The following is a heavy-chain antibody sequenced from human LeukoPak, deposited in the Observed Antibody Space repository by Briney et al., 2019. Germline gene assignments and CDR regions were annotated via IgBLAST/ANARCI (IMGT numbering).Heavy chain of an antibody. V-gene: IGHV3-30*02. CDR1: GFTFSSYG. Sequence: PGGSLRLSCAASGFTFSSYGMHWIRQVPGNGLEWVAFIRYDGSNRYYADSVKGRFTISRDNSKNTLYLQMNSLRAEDTAVCYCAKDLEYSGTYPDALDIWGQGTMVTVSS. CDR2: IRYDGSNR. J-gene: IGHJ3*02. D-gene: IGHD1-26*01. CDR3: AKDLEYSGTYPDALDI.